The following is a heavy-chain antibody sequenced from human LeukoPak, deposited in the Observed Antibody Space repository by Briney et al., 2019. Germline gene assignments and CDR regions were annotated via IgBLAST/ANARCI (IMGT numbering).Heavy chain of an antibody. V-gene: IGHV3-21*01. CDR2: ISSSSSYI. CDR3: ARDGLRDGYNL. J-gene: IGHJ4*02. CDR1: GFTFSSYS. Sequence: AGGSLRLSCAASGFTFSSYSMNWVRQAPGKGLEWVSSISSSSSYIYYADSVKGRFTISRDNAKYSLYLQMNSLRAEDTAVYYCARDGLRDGYNLWGQGTLVTVSS. D-gene: IGHD5-24*01.